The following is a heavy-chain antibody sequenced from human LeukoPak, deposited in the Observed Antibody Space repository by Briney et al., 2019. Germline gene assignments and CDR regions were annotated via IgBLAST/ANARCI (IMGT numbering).Heavy chain of an antibody. D-gene: IGHD3-16*01. CDR2: IYHSGST. CDR3: VGGIYFDY. J-gene: IGHJ4*02. Sequence: PSETLSLTCTVSGYSISSGYYRGWIRQPPGKGLEWIGSIYHSGSTYYNPSLKSRVTISVDTSKNQFPLKLSSVTAADTAVYYCVGGIYFDYWGQGTLVTVSS. CDR1: GYSISSGYY. V-gene: IGHV4-38-2*02.